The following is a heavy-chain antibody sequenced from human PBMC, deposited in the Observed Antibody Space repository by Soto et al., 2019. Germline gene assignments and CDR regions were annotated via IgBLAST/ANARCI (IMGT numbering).Heavy chain of an antibody. CDR3: AILIVFHSSYYRDY. CDR2: INHSGNT. CDR1: GVPFSGYY. V-gene: IGHV4-34*01. Sequence: SETMSLTCAVYGVPFSGYYWSWIRQSPGKGLEWIGEINHSGNTNYNPSLKSRVTMLVDTSKNQFSLSLSSVTAADTAVYYCAILIVFHSSYYRDYWGNGTRVTVSS. D-gene: IGHD1-26*01. J-gene: IGHJ4*01.